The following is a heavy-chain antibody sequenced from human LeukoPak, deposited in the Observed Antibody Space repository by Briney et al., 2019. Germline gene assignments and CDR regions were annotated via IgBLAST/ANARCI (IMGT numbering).Heavy chain of an antibody. CDR2: INHGGTT. Sequence: SETLSLTCAVYGVSFSGYYWSWIRQAPGQGLQWIGEINHGGTTNYNPSLKSRVTISVDTSKNQFSLQMSPVTAADTAAYYWVTFSTPLSMDVWGKGTTVTV. D-gene: IGHD3-16*01. CDR1: GVSFSGYY. CDR3: VTFSTPLSMDV. V-gene: IGHV4-34*01. J-gene: IGHJ6*03.